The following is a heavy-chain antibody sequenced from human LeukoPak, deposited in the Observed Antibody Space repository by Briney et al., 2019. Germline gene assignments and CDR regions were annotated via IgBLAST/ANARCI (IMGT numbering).Heavy chain of an antibody. V-gene: IGHV4-39*07. Sequence: SQTLSLTCSVSGGSPSSTNYYWGWIRQPPGKGLECIGSIYYNGRTYYNPCLKSRVTISVDTSKNQFFLKLSSVTAADTAVYYCARILYSSNIDYWGQGSLVTVSS. J-gene: IGHJ4*02. CDR1: GGSPSSTNYY. D-gene: IGHD6-19*01. CDR2: IYYNGRT. CDR3: ARILYSSNIDY.